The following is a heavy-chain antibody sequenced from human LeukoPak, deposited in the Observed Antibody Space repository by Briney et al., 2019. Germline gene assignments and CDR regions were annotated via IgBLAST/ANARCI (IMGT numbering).Heavy chain of an antibody. CDR3: ARGAAAAFDY. V-gene: IGHV4-59*08. CDR2: IFHSGST. Sequence: SETLSLTCTVSGGSISSYYWSWIRQPPGKGLEWIGYIFHSGSTNYNPSLKSRVTISADTSNNQFSLKLSSVTAADTAVYYCARGAAAAFDYWGQGALVTVSS. CDR1: GGSISSYY. J-gene: IGHJ4*02. D-gene: IGHD6-13*01.